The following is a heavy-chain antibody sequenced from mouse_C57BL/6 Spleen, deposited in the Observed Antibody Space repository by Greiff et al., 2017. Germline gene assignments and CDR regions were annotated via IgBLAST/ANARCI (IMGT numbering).Heavy chain of an antibody. Sequence: VQLQQSWAELVRPGASVKLSFTASGFNIKNDYMHWVKQRPEQGLEWIGWIDPENGDTEYASKFQGKATITADTSSNTAYLQLSSLTSEDTAVYYCTTWRTYWGQGTTLTVSS. CDR1: GFNIKNDY. J-gene: IGHJ2*01. CDR3: TTWRTY. V-gene: IGHV14-4*01. CDR2: IDPENGDT.